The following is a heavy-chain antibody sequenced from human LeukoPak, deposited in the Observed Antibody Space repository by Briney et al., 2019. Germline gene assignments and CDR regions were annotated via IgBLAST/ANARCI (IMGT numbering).Heavy chain of an antibody. D-gene: IGHD3-10*01. V-gene: IGHV1-2*02. Sequence: GASVKVSCKASGYTFTGYYMHWVRQAPGQGLEWMGWINPNSGGTNYAQKFQGRVTMTRDTSISTAYMELSRLRSDDTAVYYCARGGRRIYYGSGSYRYDAFDIWGQGTMVTVSS. CDR2: INPNSGGT. J-gene: IGHJ3*02. CDR1: GYTFTGYY. CDR3: ARGGRRIYYGSGSYRYDAFDI.